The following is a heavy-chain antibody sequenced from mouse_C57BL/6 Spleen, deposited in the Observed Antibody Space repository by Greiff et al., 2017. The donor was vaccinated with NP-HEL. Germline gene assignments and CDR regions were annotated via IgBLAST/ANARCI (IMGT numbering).Heavy chain of an antibody. D-gene: IGHD2-3*01. J-gene: IGHJ2*01. CDR3: ATGDGYYGY. CDR1: GYAFSSSW. V-gene: IGHV1-82*01. CDR2: IYPGDGDT. Sequence: VNVVESGPELVKPGASVKISCKASGYAFSSSWMNWVKQRPGKGLEWIGRIYPGDGDTNYNGKFKGKATLTADKSSSTAYMQLSSLTSEDSAVYYCATGDGYYGYWGQGTTLTVSS.